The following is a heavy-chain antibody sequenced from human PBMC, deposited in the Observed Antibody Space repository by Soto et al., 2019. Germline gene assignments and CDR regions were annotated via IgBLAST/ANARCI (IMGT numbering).Heavy chain of an antibody. J-gene: IGHJ4*02. Sequence: SQTHPLTCAITGDSVSSNSAAWNWIRQSPSRGLEWLGRTYYRSKWYHDYAVSVRSRITINPDTSKNQFSLQLNSVTPDDTAVYFCARDRYSNTYFDYWGQGTLVTVSS. CDR1: GDSVSSNSAA. CDR2: TYYRSKWYH. CDR3: ARDRYSNTYFDY. V-gene: IGHV6-1*01. D-gene: IGHD4-4*01.